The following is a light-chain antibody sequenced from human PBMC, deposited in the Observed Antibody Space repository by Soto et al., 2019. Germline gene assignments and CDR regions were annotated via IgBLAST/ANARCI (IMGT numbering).Light chain of an antibody. CDR2: GAS. V-gene: IGKV3-20*01. Sequence: ELVLTQSPGTLSLSPGERATLSCRASQSVNGNYLTWYQQKPGQAPRLLIYGASSRSTGIPDRFRGSGSGTDFTLTISRLEPDDVAVYDCEPYGSSFRYTFGQGTKLEIK. J-gene: IGKJ2*01. CDR1: QSVNGNY. CDR3: EPYGSSFRYT.